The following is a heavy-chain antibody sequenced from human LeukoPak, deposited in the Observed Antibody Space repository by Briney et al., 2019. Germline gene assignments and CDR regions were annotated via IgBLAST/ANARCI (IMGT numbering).Heavy chain of an antibody. CDR1: GGSISSSSYY. D-gene: IGHD1-26*01. V-gene: IGHV4-39*01. Sequence: SETLSLTCTVPGGSISSSSYYWGWIRQPPGKGLEWIGSIYYSGSTYYNPSLKSRVTISVDTSKNQFSLKLSSVTAADTAVYYCARLEWELRWFDPWGQGTLVTVSS. J-gene: IGHJ5*02. CDR3: ARLEWELRWFDP. CDR2: IYYSGST.